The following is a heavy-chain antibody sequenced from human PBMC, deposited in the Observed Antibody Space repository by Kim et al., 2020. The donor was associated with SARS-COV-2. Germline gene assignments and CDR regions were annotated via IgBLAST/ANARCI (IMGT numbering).Heavy chain of an antibody. D-gene: IGHD3-22*01. Sequence: GGSLRLSCAASGFTFSGYWMSWVRQAPGKGLEWVANIKEDGSAKYYVDSVKGRFTIFRDNAKNSLYLQMNSLRAEDTAVYYCARDRGIVGQFDPWGQGTLVTVSS. CDR2: IKEDGSAK. J-gene: IGHJ5*02. CDR1: GFTFSGYW. CDR3: ARDRGIVGQFDP. V-gene: IGHV3-7*03.